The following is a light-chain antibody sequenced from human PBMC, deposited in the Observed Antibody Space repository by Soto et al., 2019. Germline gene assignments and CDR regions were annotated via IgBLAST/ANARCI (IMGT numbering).Light chain of an antibody. V-gene: IGKV1-5*03. CDR2: KTS. CDR3: QQYNTYSPT. CDR1: QSISTS. J-gene: IGKJ1*01. Sequence: DTQMTQSPSTLSASVGDRVTITCRASQSISTSMAWYQQRPGTAPKLLIYKTSTLESGVPSRFSGSGSGKEFTLTISSLQPDDFATYYCQQYNTYSPTFGQGTKVE.